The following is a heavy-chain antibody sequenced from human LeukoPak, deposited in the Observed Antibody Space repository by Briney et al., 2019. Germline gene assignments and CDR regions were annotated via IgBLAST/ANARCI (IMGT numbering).Heavy chain of an antibody. Sequence: GGSLRLSCSASGFTFSSYAMHWVRRAPGKGLEYVSAVSIDGGSTYYADSVTGRFTISRDNSKNTLYLQMSSLRPEDTAVYYCAGYCASATCYDDYWGQGTLVTVSS. J-gene: IGHJ4*02. D-gene: IGHD2-2*01. CDR2: VSIDGGST. CDR1: GFTFSSYA. V-gene: IGHV3-64D*06. CDR3: AGYCASATCYDDY.